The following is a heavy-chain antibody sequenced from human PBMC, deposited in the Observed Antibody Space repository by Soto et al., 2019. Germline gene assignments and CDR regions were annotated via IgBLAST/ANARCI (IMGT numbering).Heavy chain of an antibody. J-gene: IGHJ6*02. V-gene: IGHV3-15*07. Sequence: EVQLVESGGGLVKPGGSLRLSCAASGFTFYNSWMNWVRQAPGKGLEWVGRIKRSSDGGRTDYAAPVKGRFTISRDDSENMLYLQMNSLKTEDTAVYYCTTGSVEGVWGQGTTVSVSS. CDR2: IKRSSDGGRT. CDR1: GFTFYNSW. CDR3: TTGSVEGV. D-gene: IGHD2-15*01.